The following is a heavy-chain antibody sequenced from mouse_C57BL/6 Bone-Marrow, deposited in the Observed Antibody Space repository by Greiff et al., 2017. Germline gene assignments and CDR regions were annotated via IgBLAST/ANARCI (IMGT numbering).Heavy chain of an antibody. V-gene: IGHV3-6*01. CDR2: ISYDGSN. J-gene: IGHJ4*01. CDR1: DYSITSGYY. D-gene: IGHD2-14*01. Sequence: EVQLQESGPGLVKPSQSLSLTCSVTDYSITSGYYWNWIRQFPGNKLELMGYISYDGSNNYNPSLKNRISITRDTSKNQFFLKLNSVTTEDTATYYCAREGYYYAMDYWGQGTSVTVSS. CDR3: AREGYYYAMDY.